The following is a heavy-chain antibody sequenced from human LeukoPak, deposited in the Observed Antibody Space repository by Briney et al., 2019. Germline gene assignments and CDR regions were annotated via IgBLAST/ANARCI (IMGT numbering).Heavy chain of an antibody. CDR2: IKTDGSWT. Sequence: GGSLRLSCAASGFTFSDHWMHWVRQVPGKGLVWVSRIKTDGSWTNDADSVKGRFTISRDNAENTLYLQMNSLRVGDTAVYYCVRGVGGSSYLDYWGQGALVTVSS. CDR3: VRGVGGSSYLDY. D-gene: IGHD3-16*01. CDR1: GFTFSDHW. J-gene: IGHJ4*02. V-gene: IGHV3-74*01.